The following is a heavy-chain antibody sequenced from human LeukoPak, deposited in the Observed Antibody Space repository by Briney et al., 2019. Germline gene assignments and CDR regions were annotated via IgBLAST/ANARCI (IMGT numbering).Heavy chain of an antibody. J-gene: IGHJ4*02. CDR2: MNPNSGNT. CDR1: GYTFTSYD. CDR3: ARAPYQLLPFDY. D-gene: IGHD2-2*01. Sequence: GASVKVSCKASGYTFTSYDINWVRQTTGQGLEWMGWMNPNSGNTGYAQKFQGRVTMTRNTSISTAYMELSSLRSEDTAVYYCARAPYQLLPFDYWGQGTLVTVSS. V-gene: IGHV1-8*01.